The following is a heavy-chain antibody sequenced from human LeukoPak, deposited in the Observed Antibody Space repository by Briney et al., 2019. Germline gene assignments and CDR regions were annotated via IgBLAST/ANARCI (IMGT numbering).Heavy chain of an antibody. D-gene: IGHD3-22*01. CDR2: ISGSGGST. CDR1: GFTFSSSG. J-gene: IGHJ4*02. V-gene: IGHV3-23*01. CDR3: AKDHTYYYDSSGLSYFDY. Sequence: GGSLRLSCAASGFTFSSSGMSWVRQTPGKGLGWVSAISGSGGSTYYADSVKGRFTISRDNSKNTLYLQMNSLRAEDTAVYYCAKDHTYYYDSSGLSYFDYWGQGTLVTVSS.